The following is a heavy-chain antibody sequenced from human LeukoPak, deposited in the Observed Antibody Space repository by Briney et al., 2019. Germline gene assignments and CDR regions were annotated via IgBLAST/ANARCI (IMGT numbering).Heavy chain of an antibody. Sequence: GGSLRLSCAASGFTFSNAYMNWVRQAPGKGLEWVGRIKPKTDGETTEYAAPVKGGFSISRDDSKNMLYPQMNSLKTEDTAVYYCITPLPYSAQGGQGTLVTVSS. CDR3: ITPLPYSAQ. V-gene: IGHV3-15*07. CDR1: GFTFSNAY. D-gene: IGHD2-21*01. J-gene: IGHJ4*02. CDR2: IKPKTDGETT.